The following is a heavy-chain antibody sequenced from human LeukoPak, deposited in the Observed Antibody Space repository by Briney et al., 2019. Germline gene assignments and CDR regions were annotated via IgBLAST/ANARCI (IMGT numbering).Heavy chain of an antibody. V-gene: IGHV3-48*04. Sequence: GGSLRLSCAASGFTFSSYSMNWVRQAPGKGLEWVSYISSSSSTIYYADSVKGRFTISRDNAKNSLYLQMNSLRAEDTAVYYCARLSRGYSGYEPYWGQGTLVTVSS. CDR1: GFTFSSYS. CDR3: ARLSRGYSGYEPY. D-gene: IGHD5-12*01. CDR2: ISSSSSTI. J-gene: IGHJ4*02.